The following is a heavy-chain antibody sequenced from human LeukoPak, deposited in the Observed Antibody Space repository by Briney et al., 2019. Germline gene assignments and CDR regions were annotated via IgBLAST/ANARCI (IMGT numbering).Heavy chain of an antibody. J-gene: IGHJ4*02. CDR2: TSSDLNVK. D-gene: IGHD3-10*01. CDR3: AREGYYGSGSPPSLYFDY. Sequence: GGSLRLSCAASGFPFSTYDIHWVRQAPGKGLEWVAVTSSDLNVKLYADSVKGRFTISRDNSRSTLYLQMNSLRPEDTAIYYCAREGYYGSGSPPSLYFDYWGQGTLVTVSS. V-gene: IGHV3-30*03. CDR1: GFPFSTYD.